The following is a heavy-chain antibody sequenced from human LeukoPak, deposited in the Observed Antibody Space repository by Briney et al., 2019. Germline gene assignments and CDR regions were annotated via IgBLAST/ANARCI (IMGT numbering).Heavy chain of an antibody. Sequence: HPWGSLRLSCAASGFTFSSYAMSWVRQAPGKGLEWVSAISGSGGSTYYADSVKGRFTISRDNSKNTLYLQMNSLRAEDTAVYYCAKNPIVVVPAALSRWGQGTLVTVSS. CDR1: GFTFSSYA. J-gene: IGHJ4*02. D-gene: IGHD2-2*01. CDR2: ISGSGGST. V-gene: IGHV3-23*01. CDR3: AKNPIVVVPAALSR.